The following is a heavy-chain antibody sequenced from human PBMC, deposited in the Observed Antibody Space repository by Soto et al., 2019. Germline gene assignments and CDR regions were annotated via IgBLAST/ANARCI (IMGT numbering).Heavy chain of an antibody. CDR3: ARDRAGVGYNIDV. J-gene: IGHJ6*02. Sequence: QVQLVESGGGVVQPGRSLRLSCAASGFTFRSYGMHWVRQAPGKVLEWVAVIWNDGSERYYADTVKGRFTISRDNSKNTLDLQMNSMRAEDTAVYYCARDRAGVGYNIDVWGQGTTVTVSS. CDR1: GFTFRSYG. V-gene: IGHV3-33*01. D-gene: IGHD5-12*01. CDR2: IWNDGSER.